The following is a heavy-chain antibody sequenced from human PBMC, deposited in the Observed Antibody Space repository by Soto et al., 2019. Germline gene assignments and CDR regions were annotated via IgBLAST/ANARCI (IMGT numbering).Heavy chain of an antibody. CDR2: INHSGST. CDR3: ARAKVPYSSSWYVFGYFDY. Sequence: QVQLQQWGAGLLKPSETLSLTCAVYGGSFSGYYWSWIRQPPGKGLEWIGEINHSGSTNYNPSLTSLVTISVDTSKNQSPLKLSSVTAAATAVYYCARAKVPYSSSWYVFGYFDYWGQGTLVTVSS. V-gene: IGHV4-34*01. D-gene: IGHD6-13*01. CDR1: GGSFSGYY. J-gene: IGHJ4*02.